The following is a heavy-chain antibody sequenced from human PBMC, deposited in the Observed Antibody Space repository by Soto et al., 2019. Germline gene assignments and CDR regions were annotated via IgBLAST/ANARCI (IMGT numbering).Heavy chain of an antibody. V-gene: IGHV4-59*01. D-gene: IGHD3-3*01. CDR2: IYYGGTT. CDR3: ARTDNVGYYPH. J-gene: IGHJ4*02. CDR1: GGSISRYH. Sequence: SETLSLTCTVSGGSISRYHWSWLRQPPGKGLEWIGYIYYGGTTNYNPSHKSRVAISLDASKNQFPLRLSSVTAAYTAVYYCARTDNVGYYPHCGQGNLVTVSS.